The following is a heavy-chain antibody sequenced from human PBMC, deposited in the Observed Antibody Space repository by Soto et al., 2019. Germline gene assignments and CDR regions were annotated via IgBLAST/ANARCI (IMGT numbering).Heavy chain of an antibody. V-gene: IGHV4-59*01. CDR2: IYYSGST. CDR3: ARETSGSYYPSYFDY. CDR1: GGSISSYY. D-gene: IGHD1-26*01. J-gene: IGHJ4*02. Sequence: QVQLQESGPGLVKPSETLSLTCTVSGGSISSYYWSWIRQPPGKGLEWIGYIYYSGSTNYNPSLKSRVTISVDTSKNQCSLKLSSVTAADTAVYYCARETSGSYYPSYFDYWGQGTLVTVSS.